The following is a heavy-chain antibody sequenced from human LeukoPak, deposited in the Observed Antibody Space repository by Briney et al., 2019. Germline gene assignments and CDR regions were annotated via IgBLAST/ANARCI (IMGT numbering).Heavy chain of an antibody. J-gene: IGHJ4*01. D-gene: IGHD7-27*01. CDR2: YYTGSS. CDR3: ASRKLGNDY. Sequence: SETLSLTCTVSGGSISSYYWSWIRQSPGKGLEWIGYYTGSSSYNPSLRSRVTISADTSKNQFSLKLSSVTAADTAVYYCASRKLGNDYWGQGTLVTVSS. CDR1: GGSISSYY. V-gene: IGHV4-59*01.